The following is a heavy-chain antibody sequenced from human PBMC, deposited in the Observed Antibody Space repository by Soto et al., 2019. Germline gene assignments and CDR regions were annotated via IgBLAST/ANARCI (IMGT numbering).Heavy chain of an antibody. Sequence: GGSLRLSCAASGFTFSSYAMSWVRQAPGKGLEWVSAISGSGGSTYYADSVKGRFTISRDNSKNTLYLQMNSLRAEDTAVYYCANTAGYCSGGSCVDYWVQGTLVTVSS. CDR2: ISGSGGST. D-gene: IGHD2-15*01. V-gene: IGHV3-23*01. J-gene: IGHJ4*02. CDR3: ANTAGYCSGGSCVDY. CDR1: GFTFSSYA.